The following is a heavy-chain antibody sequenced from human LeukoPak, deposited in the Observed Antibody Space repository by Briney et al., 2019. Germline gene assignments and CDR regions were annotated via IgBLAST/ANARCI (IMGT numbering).Heavy chain of an antibody. D-gene: IGHD3-16*01. J-gene: IGHJ4*02. CDR3: GTFGGTVAPGY. Sequence: PGGSLRLSCAASGFLVNNNNMAWVRQAPGSGLEWVSTLYTNTDTRYAESVRGRFTISRDNSKNTLHLQMNTLRAEDTAVYYCGTFGGTVAPGYWGQGTLATVSS. V-gene: IGHV3-53*01. CDR2: LYTNTDT. CDR1: GFLVNNNN.